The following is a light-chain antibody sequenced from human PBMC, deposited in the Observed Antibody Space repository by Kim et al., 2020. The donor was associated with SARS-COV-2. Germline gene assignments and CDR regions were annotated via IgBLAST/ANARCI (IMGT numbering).Light chain of an antibody. CDR1: QGLSSW. V-gene: IGKV1-12*01. CDR2: GAT. CDR3: QQANSLPLT. Sequence: DIQMTQSPSSVSASIGDRVTITCRASQGLSSWLAWYQQKPGTAPKLLIYGATTLQSGVPTRFSGSGSGTDFTLTISSLQSEDIATYYCQQANSLPLTFGGGTKVEI. J-gene: IGKJ4*01.